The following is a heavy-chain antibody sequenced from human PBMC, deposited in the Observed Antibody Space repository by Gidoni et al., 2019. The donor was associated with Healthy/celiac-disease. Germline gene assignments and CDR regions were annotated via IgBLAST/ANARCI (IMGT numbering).Heavy chain of an antibody. D-gene: IGHD6-6*01. CDR2: IIPIFGTA. V-gene: IGHV1-69*01. CDR1: GGTFSSYA. J-gene: IGHJ6*03. Sequence: QLVQSGAEVKKPGSSVKVSCKASGGTFSSYAISWLRPAPGQGLEWMGGIIPIFGTANSPPKFQGRVTITADESTSTAYMELSSLRSEDTAVYYCARRSIADNRDYYYYYYMDVWGKGTTVTVSS. CDR3: ARRSIADNRDYYYYYYMDV.